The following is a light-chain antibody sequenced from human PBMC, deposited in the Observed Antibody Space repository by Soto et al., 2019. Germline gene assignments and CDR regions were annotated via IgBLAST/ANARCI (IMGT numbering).Light chain of an antibody. Sequence: EIVLTQSPGTLSLSPGERATLSCRASQSVSSSYLAWYQQKPGQPPRLLLYGATSRATGIPDRFSGSGSGTDFTLTISRLEPEDFAVFYCQHYDSLPITFGQGTRLETK. J-gene: IGKJ5*01. CDR1: QSVSSSY. V-gene: IGKV3-20*01. CDR3: QHYDSLPIT. CDR2: GAT.